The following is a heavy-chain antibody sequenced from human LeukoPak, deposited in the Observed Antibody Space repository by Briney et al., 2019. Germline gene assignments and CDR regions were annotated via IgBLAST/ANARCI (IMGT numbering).Heavy chain of an antibody. V-gene: IGHV4-59*01. CDR1: GASISSYY. CDR2: IYYSGST. J-gene: IGHJ4*02. CDR3: ARAAQDTAMAADY. Sequence: SETLSLTCTVSGASISSYYWSWIRQPPGKGLEWIGYIYYSGSTSCNPSLMSRVTISVDTSKNQLSLKLSSVTAADTAVYYCARAAQDTAMAADYWGQGTLVTVSS. D-gene: IGHD5-18*01.